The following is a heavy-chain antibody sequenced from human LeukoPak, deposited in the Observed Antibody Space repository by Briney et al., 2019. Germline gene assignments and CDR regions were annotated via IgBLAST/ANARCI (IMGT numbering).Heavy chain of an antibody. CDR1: GFAFSTSG. D-gene: IGHD2-8*01. CDR3: STDPRLLIY. CDR2: IQFDGSIQ. Sequence: GGSLRLSCAASGFAFSTSGMHWVRQAPGKGLEWVAFIQFDGSIQYYADSVKGRFTISRDNAKNSLYLQMNSLRPEDTALYYCSTDPRLLIYWGHGTLVTVSS. V-gene: IGHV3-30*02. J-gene: IGHJ4*01.